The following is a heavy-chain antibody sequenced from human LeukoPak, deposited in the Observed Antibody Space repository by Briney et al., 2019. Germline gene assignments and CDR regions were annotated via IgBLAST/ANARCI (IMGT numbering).Heavy chain of an antibody. CDR3: AKEVTSGWSYYYYYGMDV. J-gene: IGHJ6*02. V-gene: IGHV3-23*01. D-gene: IGHD6-19*01. CDR1: GFTFSDYA. Sequence: PGGSLRLSCAASGFTFSDYAMSWVRQAPGKSLEWVSTISVSAGSTYYADSVKGRFTISRDNSKNTLYLQMNSLRAEDTAVYYCAKEVTSGWSYYYYYGMDVWGQGTTVTVSS. CDR2: ISVSAGST.